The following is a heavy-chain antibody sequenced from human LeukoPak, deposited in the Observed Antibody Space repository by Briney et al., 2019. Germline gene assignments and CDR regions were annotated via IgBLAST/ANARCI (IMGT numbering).Heavy chain of an antibody. J-gene: IGHJ5*02. V-gene: IGHV4-4*07. D-gene: IGHD3-9*01. CDR2: IYTSGST. CDR1: GGSLSSYY. CDR3: ERGAGILTGYSPPRWFDP. Sequence: PSETLSLTCTVSGGSLSSYYWSWIRQPAGKGLEWIGRIYTSGSTNYNPSLKSRVTMSVDTSKNQFSLKLSSVTAADTAVYYCERGAGILTGYSPPRWFDPWGQGTLVTVSS.